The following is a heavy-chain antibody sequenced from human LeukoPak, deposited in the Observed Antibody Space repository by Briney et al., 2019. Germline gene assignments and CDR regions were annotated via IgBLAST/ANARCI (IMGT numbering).Heavy chain of an antibody. CDR1: GGTFSSYA. V-gene: IGHV1-69*13. D-gene: IGHD5-18*01. J-gene: IGHJ4*02. CDR2: IIPIFGTA. CDR3: ASPGEDTAMVYIFDY. Sequence: GASVKVSCKAPGGTFSSYAISWVRQAPGQGLEWMGGIIPIFGTANYAQKFQGRVTITADESTSTAYMELSSLRSEDTAVYYCASPGEDTAMVYIFDYWGQGTLVTVSS.